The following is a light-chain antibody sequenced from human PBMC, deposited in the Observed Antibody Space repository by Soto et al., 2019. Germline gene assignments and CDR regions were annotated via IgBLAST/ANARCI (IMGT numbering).Light chain of an antibody. CDR2: DAS. J-gene: IGKJ1*01. CDR3: QHYGFSQWT. V-gene: IGKV3-11*01. Sequence: EIVLTQSPATLSLSPGARATLSCRASQSVSSYLAWYQQKPGQAPRLLIYDASNRATGIPARFSGSGSGTDVTITISSLEPEDSEVYVCQHYGFSQWTFGQGTKVDIK. CDR1: QSVSSY.